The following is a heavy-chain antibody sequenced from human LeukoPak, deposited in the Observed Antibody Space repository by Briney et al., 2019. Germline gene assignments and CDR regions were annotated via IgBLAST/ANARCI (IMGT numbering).Heavy chain of an antibody. D-gene: IGHD3-10*01. CDR2: IKLDGSEK. Sequence: GSLRLSCAASGFTFRSFWMSWVRQAPGKGLEWVANIKLDGSEKFYVDSVKGRFTISRDNAKNSLYLQMKSLRVEDTAVYYCTRDIKLSTSYYFDNWGQGTLVTVSS. J-gene: IGHJ4*02. CDR3: TRDIKLSTSYYFDN. CDR1: GFTFRSFW. V-gene: IGHV3-7*01.